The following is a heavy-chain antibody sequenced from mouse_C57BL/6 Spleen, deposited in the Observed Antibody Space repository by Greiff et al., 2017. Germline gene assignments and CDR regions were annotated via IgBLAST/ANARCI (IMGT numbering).Heavy chain of an antibody. Sequence: QVQLQQPGAELVKPGASVKMSCKASGYTFTSYWITWVKQRPGQGLEWIGDIYPGSGSTTYNEKFKSKGTLTVDTSSSTAYMQLSILTSEDSAVYYCARVGGYYAMDYWGQGTSVTVSS. J-gene: IGHJ4*01. CDR3: ARVGGYYAMDY. V-gene: IGHV1-55*01. CDR2: IYPGSGST. CDR1: GYTFTSYW. D-gene: IGHD1-1*02.